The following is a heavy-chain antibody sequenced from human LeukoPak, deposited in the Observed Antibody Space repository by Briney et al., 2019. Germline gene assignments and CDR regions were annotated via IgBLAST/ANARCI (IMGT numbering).Heavy chain of an antibody. CDR3: GRVGCTGGNCKPYAYYATDV. J-gene: IGHJ6*02. Sequence: PGGSLRLSRAASGFTFNTYAMHWVRQAPGKGLEWVAIIWYDGSDKYYGDSVRGRFTISRDNSKNTLYLQMNSLRAEDTAVYYCGRVGCTGGNCKPYAYYATDVWGQGTTVTVSS. CDR2: IWYDGSDK. CDR1: GFTFNTYA. V-gene: IGHV3-33*01. D-gene: IGHD2-15*01.